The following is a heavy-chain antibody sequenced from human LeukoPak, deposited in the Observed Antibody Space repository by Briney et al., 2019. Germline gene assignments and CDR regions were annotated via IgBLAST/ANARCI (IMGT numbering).Heavy chain of an antibody. D-gene: IGHD3-16*01. CDR3: ARGLNWAFDY. CDR1: GFTFSRHS. V-gene: IGHV3-48*02. CDR2: ISSSSRTI. Sequence: GGSLRLSCAASGFTFSRHSRNWDRQAPGKGLEGVSYISSSSRTIHYADSVKGRFTSSRDNAKNSLYLQMNSLRDEDTAVYYCARGLNWAFDYWGQGTLVTVSS. J-gene: IGHJ4*02.